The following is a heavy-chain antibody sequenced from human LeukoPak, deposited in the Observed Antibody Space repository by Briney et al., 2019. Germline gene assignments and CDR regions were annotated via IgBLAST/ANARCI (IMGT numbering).Heavy chain of an antibody. D-gene: IGHD3-10*01. CDR1: GGSISSYY. Sequence: SETLSLTCTVSGGSISSYYWSWIRQPPGKGLEWIGSIHHGGSTYYNPSLRSPLTISLDTSKNHFSLNLSSVTAADTAVYYCARGSGRFHGSFDIWGQGTMVTVSS. CDR2: IHHGGST. CDR3: ARGSGRFHGSFDI. V-gene: IGHV4-59*08. J-gene: IGHJ3*02.